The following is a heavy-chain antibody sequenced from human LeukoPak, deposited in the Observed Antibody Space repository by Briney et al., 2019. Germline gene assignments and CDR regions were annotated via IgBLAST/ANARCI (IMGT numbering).Heavy chain of an antibody. CDR1: GFTFSSYA. CDR2: ISGGGGTT. J-gene: IGHJ6*02. CDR3: AKDYSDSSRYYYGVDV. Sequence: GGSLRLSCVASGFTFSSYAMSWLRQPPRQGLEWVSAISGGGGTTYYADYVKGRFTISRDNSKNTLYLQMNSLSAEDTAVYSCAKDYSDSSRYYYGVDVWGQGTTVTVSS. V-gene: IGHV3-23*01. D-gene: IGHD3-22*01.